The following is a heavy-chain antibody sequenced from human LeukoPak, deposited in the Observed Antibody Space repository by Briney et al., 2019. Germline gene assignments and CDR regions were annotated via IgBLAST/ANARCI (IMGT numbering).Heavy chain of an antibody. D-gene: IGHD6-19*01. CDR2: TREDGGEK. CDR1: GFTFSTYW. Sequence: GGSLRLSCAASGFTFSTYWMSWVRQAPGKGLEWVANTREDGGEKYYVDSVKGRFTISRDNAENSLYLQMNSLRAEDTAVYYCARRSVAGSLDYWGQGTRVAVSP. V-gene: IGHV3-7*01. CDR3: ARRSVAGSLDY. J-gene: IGHJ4*02.